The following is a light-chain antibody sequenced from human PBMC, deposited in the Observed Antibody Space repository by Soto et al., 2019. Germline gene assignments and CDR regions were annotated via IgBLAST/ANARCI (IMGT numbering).Light chain of an antibody. CDR2: ATS. Sequence: DIQMTQSPSSVSASVGDRVTITCRASQDISGWLAWFQQKPGKAPNLLIYATSILQSGVPSRFSGSGSGTEFTLTISSFQPEDFGIYFCQQAERFPWTFGQGTKVDIK. V-gene: IGKV1-12*01. CDR3: QQAERFPWT. J-gene: IGKJ1*01. CDR1: QDISGW.